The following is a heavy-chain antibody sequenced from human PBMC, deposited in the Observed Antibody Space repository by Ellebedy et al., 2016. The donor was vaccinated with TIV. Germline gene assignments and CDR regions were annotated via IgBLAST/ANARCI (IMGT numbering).Heavy chain of an antibody. CDR2: IDGAGGT. J-gene: IGHJ4*02. D-gene: IGHD3-10*01. CDR1: GFTFSNYA. V-gene: IGHV3-23*01. Sequence: PGGSLRLSCAVSGFTFSNYAMTWVRQAPGQGLEWVSSIDGAGGTHYAASVKGRFTISGDTSKKTFYLEMNSLRVDDTAVDYCAKTEPYGTTWFGRIYWGQGTLVTVSS. CDR3: AKTEPYGTTWFGRIY.